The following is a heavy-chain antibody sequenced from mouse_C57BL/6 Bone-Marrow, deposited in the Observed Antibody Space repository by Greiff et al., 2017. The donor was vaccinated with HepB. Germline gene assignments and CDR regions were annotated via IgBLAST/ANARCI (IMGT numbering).Heavy chain of an antibody. J-gene: IGHJ1*03. V-gene: IGHV1-81*01. CDR2: IYPRSGNT. CDR3: AREGYYYGSSWYFDV. CDR1: GYTFTSYG. D-gene: IGHD1-1*01. Sequence: QVQLQQSGAELARPGASVKLSCKASGYTFTSYGISWVKQRTGQGLEWIGEIYPRSGNTYYNEKFKGKATLTADKSSSTAYMELRSLTSEDSAVDFCAREGYYYGSSWYFDVWGTGTTVTVSS.